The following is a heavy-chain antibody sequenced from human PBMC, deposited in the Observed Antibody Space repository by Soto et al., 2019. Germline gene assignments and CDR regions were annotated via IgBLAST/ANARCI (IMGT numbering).Heavy chain of an antibody. CDR2: IKSKTDGGTT. CDR1: GFTFSNAW. V-gene: IGHV3-15*07. D-gene: IGHD3-22*01. J-gene: IGHJ4*02. CDR3: TTDPYYYDGSGYYPFDY. Sequence: GGSLRLSCAASGFTFSNAWMNWFRQAPGKGLEWVGRIKSKTDGGTTDYAAPVKGRFTISRDDSKNTLYLQMNSLKTEDTAVYYCTTDPYYYDGSGYYPFDYWGQGTLVTVSS.